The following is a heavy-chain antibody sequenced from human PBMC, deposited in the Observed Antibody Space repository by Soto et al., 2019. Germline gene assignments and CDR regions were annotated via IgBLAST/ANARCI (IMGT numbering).Heavy chain of an antibody. D-gene: IGHD3-22*01. CDR1: GGTFSSYA. J-gene: IGHJ4*02. Sequence: LVKVSCKASGGTFSSYAISWVRQAPGQGLEWMGGIIPIFGTANYAQKFQGRVTITADESTSTAYMELSSLRSEDTAVYYCARAWVHYYDSSGYYYFDYWGQGTLVTVSS. CDR3: ARAWVHYYDSSGYYYFDY. CDR2: IIPIFGTA. V-gene: IGHV1-69*13.